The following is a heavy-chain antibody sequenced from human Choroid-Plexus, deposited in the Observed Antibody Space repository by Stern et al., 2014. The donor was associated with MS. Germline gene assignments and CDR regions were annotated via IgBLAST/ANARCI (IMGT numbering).Heavy chain of an antibody. CDR3: AKDRQYLTYFFDH. J-gene: IGHJ5*02. D-gene: IGHD2/OR15-2a*01. CDR2: VSYDGSNK. Sequence: QLVDSGGGVVQPGRPLRLSCVASGFTFGSCAMHWVRQAPGKGLEWVAGVSYDGSNKYYADSVKGRFTISRDNSQNTLYMQMSSLRPEDTAVYYCAKDRQYLTYFFDHWGQGSLVTVSS. CDR1: GFTFGSCA. V-gene: IGHV3-30*18.